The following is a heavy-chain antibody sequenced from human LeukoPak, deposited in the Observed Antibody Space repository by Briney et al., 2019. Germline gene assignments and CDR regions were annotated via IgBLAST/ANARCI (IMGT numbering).Heavy chain of an antibody. D-gene: IGHD3-9*01. J-gene: IGHJ4*02. V-gene: IGHV1-2*02. CDR2: INPNSGGT. CDR3: ARGDHYDVLTGFQTPSHLSDY. Sequence: ASVQDSCQASVYTFTGYYVHWVRPAPGQGVEWMGWINPNSGGTNYAQKFQGRATMTRDTSISTAYMELSRLRSDDTVVYYCARGDHYDVLTGFQTPSHLSDYWGQGTLVTVSS. CDR1: VYTFTGYY.